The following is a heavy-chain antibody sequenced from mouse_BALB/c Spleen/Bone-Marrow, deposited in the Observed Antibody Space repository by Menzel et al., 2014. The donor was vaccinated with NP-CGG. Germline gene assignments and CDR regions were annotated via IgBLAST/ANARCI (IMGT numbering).Heavy chain of an antibody. CDR1: GYTFTSYV. Sequence: EVQLQQSGPELVKPGASVKMSCKASGYTFTSYVMHWVKQTPGQGHEWIGYINPYNGGTKYNEKFKGKATLTSDKSSSTAYMELSSLTSEDSAVYYCARRGRIAEGLGYWGQGTTLTVSS. D-gene: IGHD6-1*01. CDR2: INPYNGGT. V-gene: IGHV1-14*01. J-gene: IGHJ2*01. CDR3: ARRGRIAEGLGY.